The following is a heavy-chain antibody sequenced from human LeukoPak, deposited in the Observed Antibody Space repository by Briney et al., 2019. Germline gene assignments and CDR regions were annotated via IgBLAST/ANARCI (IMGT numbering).Heavy chain of an antibody. V-gene: IGHV1-69*01. CDR2: IIPIIETP. CDR1: GGTFSSYA. CDR3: ARGRRIIVGVTNAGDFFDD. J-gene: IGHJ4*02. Sequence: GSSVKVSCKASGGTFSSYAISWVRQAPGQGLEWMGGIIPIIETPKKAEKFQDRVTITADESTSTAYMELSSLRYEDTAVYYCARGRRIIVGVTNAGDFFDDWGQGSLVTVSS. D-gene: IGHD1-26*01.